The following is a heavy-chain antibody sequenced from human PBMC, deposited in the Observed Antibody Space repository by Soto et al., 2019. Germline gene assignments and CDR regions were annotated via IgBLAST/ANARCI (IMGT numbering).Heavy chain of an antibody. CDR1: GFTFSSYS. D-gene: IGHD6-6*01. V-gene: IGHV3-21*01. J-gene: IGHJ4*02. Sequence: PGGSLRLSCSASGFTFSSYSMNWVRQAPGKGLEWVSSISSSSSYIYYADSVKGRFTISRDNAKNSPYLQMNSLRAEETAVYYCAREEYSSSSGVDYFDYWGQGTLVTVSS. CDR2: ISSSSSYI. CDR3: AREEYSSSSGVDYFDY.